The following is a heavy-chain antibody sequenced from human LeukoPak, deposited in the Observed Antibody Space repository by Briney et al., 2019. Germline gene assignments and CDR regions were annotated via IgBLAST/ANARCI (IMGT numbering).Heavy chain of an antibody. D-gene: IGHD6-19*01. CDR3: ARQQWLDGAYYFDY. J-gene: IGHJ4*02. Sequence: GGSLRLSCAASGFTFSNYWMHWVRQVPGKGLVWVSRINDDGSATFYADSVKGRFTISRDNAKNSLYLQMNSLRAEDTAVYYCARQQWLDGAYYFDYWGQGTLVTVSS. CDR1: GFTFSNYW. CDR2: INDDGSAT. V-gene: IGHV3-74*01.